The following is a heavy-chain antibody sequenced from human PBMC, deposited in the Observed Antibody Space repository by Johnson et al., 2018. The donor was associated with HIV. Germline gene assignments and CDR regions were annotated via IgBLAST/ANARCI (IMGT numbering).Heavy chain of an antibody. CDR1: GFTVNSNY. CDR3: ARGGLGYQNIHDPFDI. J-gene: IGHJ3*02. CDR2: IYSGGST. Sequence: VQLVESGGGVVQPGRSLRLSCAASGFTVNSNYMSWVRHAPGKGLEWVSVIYSGGSTYYADSVKGRFTISRDNAKNSLHLQMYSLRAEDTALYYCARGGLGYQNIHDPFDIWGQGTMVTVSS. V-gene: IGHV3-66*01. D-gene: IGHD2-2*01.